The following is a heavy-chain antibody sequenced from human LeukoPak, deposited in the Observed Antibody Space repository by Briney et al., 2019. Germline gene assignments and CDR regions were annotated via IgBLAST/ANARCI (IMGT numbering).Heavy chain of an antibody. D-gene: IGHD3-10*01. CDR3: ARRPRGIIIKTWFDP. Sequence: SETLSLTCTVSGYSITSGYYWGWIRQPPGKGLEWIGSIYHSGNTYYNPSLKSRVTIAIDTSKNQFSLKLSSVTAADTAVYYCARRPRGIIIKTWFDPWGQGTLVTVSS. CDR1: GYSITSGYY. CDR2: IYHSGNT. J-gene: IGHJ5*02. V-gene: IGHV4-38-2*02.